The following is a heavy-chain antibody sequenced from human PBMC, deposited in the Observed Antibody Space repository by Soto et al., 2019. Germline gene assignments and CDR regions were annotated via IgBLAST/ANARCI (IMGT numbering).Heavy chain of an antibody. D-gene: IGHD6-19*01. Sequence: SETLSLTCTVSGGSISSYYWSWIRQPPGKGLEWIGYIYYSGSTNYNPSLKSRVTISVDTSKNQFSLKLSSVTAADTAVYYCARQGSSGWSLKGYFDYWGQGTLVTVS. V-gene: IGHV4-59*08. CDR1: GGSISSYY. CDR3: ARQGSSGWSLKGYFDY. CDR2: IYYSGST. J-gene: IGHJ4*02.